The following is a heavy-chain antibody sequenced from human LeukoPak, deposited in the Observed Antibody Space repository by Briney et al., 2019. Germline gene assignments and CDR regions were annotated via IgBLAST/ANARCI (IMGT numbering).Heavy chain of an antibody. CDR3: AKQPYNYYYLDV. J-gene: IGHJ6*03. Sequence: PGGSLRLSCALSGLTFHDYAMTWVRQAPGKGLEWVSTIVGDSSKIYYADPVRGRFTISRDNSNYMLFLHMNSLRAEDTAIYYCAKQPYNYYYLDVWGKGTTVTVSS. V-gene: IGHV3-23*01. CDR1: GLTFHDYA. D-gene: IGHD2-21*01. CDR2: IVGDSSKI.